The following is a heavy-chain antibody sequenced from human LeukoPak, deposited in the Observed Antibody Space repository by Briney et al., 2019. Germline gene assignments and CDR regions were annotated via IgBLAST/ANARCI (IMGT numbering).Heavy chain of an antibody. Sequence: GGSLRLSCAASGFTFNSDWMSCVRQAPGEGLEWVANIKRDGSEKYYVDSVKGRFTISRDNAKNSLYLQMNSLRAEDTGVYYCARDQNYYDSSGELYYVYWGQGTLVTVSS. CDR1: GFTFNSDW. CDR2: IKRDGSEK. D-gene: IGHD3-22*01. V-gene: IGHV3-7*01. CDR3: ARDQNYYDSSGELYYVY. J-gene: IGHJ4*02.